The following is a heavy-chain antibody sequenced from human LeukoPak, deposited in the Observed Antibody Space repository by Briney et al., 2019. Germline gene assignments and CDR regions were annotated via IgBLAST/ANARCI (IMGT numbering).Heavy chain of an antibody. CDR2: ISWNSGII. CDR1: GFNFDDYA. D-gene: IGHD3-22*01. J-gene: IGHJ4*02. Sequence: PGGSLRHSCSAPGFNFDDYAMHWVRQAPGKGLEWVSGISWNSGIIVYADSVKGRFTISRDNAKNSVYLQMDSRRAEGMALYYCAKDNDYDSSGRLDYWGQGTLVTVSS. V-gene: IGHV3-9*03. CDR3: AKDNDYDSSGRLDY.